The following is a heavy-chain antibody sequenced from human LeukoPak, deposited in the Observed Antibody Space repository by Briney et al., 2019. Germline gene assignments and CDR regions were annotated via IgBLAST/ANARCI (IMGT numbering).Heavy chain of an antibody. D-gene: IGHD3-22*01. CDR3: ARYFTFDSSGYYYTFDY. CDR1: GGSFSAHY. J-gene: IGHJ4*02. Sequence: SETLSLTCVVSGGSFSAHYWSWIRQPPGMGLEWIGEINHSGSTDYNPSLKSRVTMSVDTSKNQFSLKLSSVNAADTAVYYCARYFTFDSSGYYYTFDYWGQGTLVTVSS. CDR2: INHSGST. V-gene: IGHV4-34*01.